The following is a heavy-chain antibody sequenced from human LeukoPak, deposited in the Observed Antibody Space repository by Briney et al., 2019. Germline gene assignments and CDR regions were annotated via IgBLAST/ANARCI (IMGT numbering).Heavy chain of an antibody. J-gene: IGHJ3*02. CDR2: ISGSGGST. CDR1: GFTFSSYA. D-gene: IGHD6-19*01. V-gene: IGHV3-23*01. Sequence: PGGSLRLSCAASGFTFSSYAMSWVRQAPGKGLEWVSAISGSGGSTYYADSVKGRFTISRDNSKNTLYLQMNSLRAEDTAVYYCAKQSKQWLEPPAAFDIWGQGTMVTVSS. CDR3: AKQSKQWLEPPAAFDI.